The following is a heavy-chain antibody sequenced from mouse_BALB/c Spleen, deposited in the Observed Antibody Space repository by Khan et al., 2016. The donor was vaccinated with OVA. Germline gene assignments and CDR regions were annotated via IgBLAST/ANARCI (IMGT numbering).Heavy chain of an antibody. CDR2: INPSNGYT. Sequence: QVQLQQSGAELARPGASVKMSCKTSGFTFTSYTIHWIKQRPGQGLEWIGYINPSNGYTNYNQKFKDKATLTADKSSTTAYMQLSSLTSDDAAVDNCVRDRAYYRHDGWFAYWGQGTLVTVSA. J-gene: IGHJ3*01. D-gene: IGHD2-14*01. V-gene: IGHV1-4*01. CDR1: GFTFTSYT. CDR3: VRDRAYYRHDGWFAY.